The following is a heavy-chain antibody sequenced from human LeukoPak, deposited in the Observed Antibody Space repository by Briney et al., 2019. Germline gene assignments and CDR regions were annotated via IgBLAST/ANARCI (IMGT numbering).Heavy chain of an antibody. V-gene: IGHV4-39*07. Sequence: SETLSLTCTVSGGSISSSSYYWGWIRQPPGKGLEWIGSMYHSGSTYDNPSLQSRVTISVDTSKNQFSLKLSSVTAADTAVYFCARGAHYAWNSWGQGTLVTVSS. CDR2: MYHSGST. CDR3: ARGAHYAWNS. D-gene: IGHD3-16*01. J-gene: IGHJ4*02. CDR1: GGSISSSSYY.